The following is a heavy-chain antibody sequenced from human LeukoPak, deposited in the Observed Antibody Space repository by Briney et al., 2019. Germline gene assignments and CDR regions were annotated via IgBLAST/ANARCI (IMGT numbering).Heavy chain of an antibody. CDR2: IYTSGST. CDR3: ARLSRSGYYMDV. CDR1: GGSISSYY. Sequence: SETLPLTCTVSGGSISSYYWSWIRQPAGKGLEWIGRIYTSGSTNYNPSLKSRVTISVDKSKNQFSLKLSSVTAADTAVYYCARLSRSGYYMDVWGKGTTVTVSS. D-gene: IGHD3-3*01. V-gene: IGHV4-4*07. J-gene: IGHJ6*03.